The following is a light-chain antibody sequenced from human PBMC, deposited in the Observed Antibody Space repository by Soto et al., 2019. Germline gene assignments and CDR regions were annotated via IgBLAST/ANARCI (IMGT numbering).Light chain of an antibody. J-gene: IGKJ3*01. V-gene: IGKV1-17*03. CDR1: QAICNY. CDR3: LQHSTYPLP. CDR2: AAS. Sequence: DIQMTQSPSAMSASVGDRVTITCRASQAICNYVAWFQQKPGKVPKSLIYAASTLQSGVPSRFSGSGSGTEFTLTISSLQPEDFATYYCLQHSTYPLPFGPGTKVDIK.